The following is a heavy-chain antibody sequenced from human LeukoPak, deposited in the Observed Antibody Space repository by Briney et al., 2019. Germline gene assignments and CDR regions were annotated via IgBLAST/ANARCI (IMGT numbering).Heavy chain of an antibody. Sequence: ASVKVSCKASGYTFTNFGITWVRQASGQGIEWMGWISAYTGKTNSAQKLQGRVTMTTDTSTSTGYMELRSLRSDDTAVYYCARGDGYCSGGSCMIFDYWGQGTLVTVSS. CDR1: GYTFTNFG. CDR2: ISAYTGKT. CDR3: ARGDGYCSGGSCMIFDY. D-gene: IGHD2-15*01. V-gene: IGHV1-18*01. J-gene: IGHJ4*02.